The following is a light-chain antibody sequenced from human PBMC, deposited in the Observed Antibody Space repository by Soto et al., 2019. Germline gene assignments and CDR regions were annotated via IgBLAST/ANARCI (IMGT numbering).Light chain of an antibody. CDR1: QGIISY. J-gene: IGKJ1*01. CDR3: QQYNDYSLT. Sequence: ILLTQSPSSLSASVGDRVTISCRASQGIISYLGWYQQKPGKAPNLLIYDASTLHSGVPSRFSGSGSGTDFTLTISSLQPDDVATYYCQQYNDYSLTFGQGTKVDIK. CDR2: DAS. V-gene: IGKV1-9*01.